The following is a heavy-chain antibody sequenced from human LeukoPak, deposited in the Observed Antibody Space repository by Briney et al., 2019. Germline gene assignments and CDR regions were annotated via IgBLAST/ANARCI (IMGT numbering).Heavy chain of an antibody. CDR3: ARRRGYYDSSGYLFDD. J-gene: IGHJ5*02. CDR1: GYSFTSYW. CDR2: IYPGDSDT. Sequence: GESLKISCKGSGYSFTSYWIGWVRQMPGKGLEWMGIIYPGDSDTRYSPSFQGQVTISADKSISTAYLQWSSLKASDTAMYYCARRRGYYDSSGYLFDDWGQGTLVTVSS. D-gene: IGHD3-22*01. V-gene: IGHV5-51*01.